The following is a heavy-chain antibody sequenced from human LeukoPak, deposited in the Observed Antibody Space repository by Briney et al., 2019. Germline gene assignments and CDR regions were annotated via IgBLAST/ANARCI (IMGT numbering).Heavy chain of an antibody. V-gene: IGHV3-66*01. D-gene: IGHD3-22*01. CDR3: ARDRYYYDSSGYYYVPRPANWYFDL. J-gene: IGHJ2*01. Sequence: PGGSLRLSCAASGFTVSSNYMSWVRQAPGKGLEWASVIYSGGSTYYADSVKGRFTISRDNSKNTLYLQMNSLRAEDTAVYYCARDRYYYDSSGYYYVPRPANWYFDLWGRGTLVTVSS. CDR1: GFTVSSNY. CDR2: IYSGGST.